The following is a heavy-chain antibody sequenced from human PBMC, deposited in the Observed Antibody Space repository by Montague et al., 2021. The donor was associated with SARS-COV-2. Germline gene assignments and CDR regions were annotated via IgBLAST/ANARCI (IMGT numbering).Heavy chain of an antibody. CDR2: IYYSGST. Sequence: SETLSLTCTVSGGSVSSGSYYWSWIRQPPGKGLEWIGYIYYSGSTNYNPSLKSRVTVSVDTSKNQFSLKLSSVTAADTAVYYCATSLSGGCYDILTGYYSGYYYGMDVWGQGTTVPVSS. CDR3: ATSLSGGCYDILTGYYSGYYYGMDV. CDR1: GGSVSSGSYY. J-gene: IGHJ6*02. D-gene: IGHD3-9*01. V-gene: IGHV4-61*01.